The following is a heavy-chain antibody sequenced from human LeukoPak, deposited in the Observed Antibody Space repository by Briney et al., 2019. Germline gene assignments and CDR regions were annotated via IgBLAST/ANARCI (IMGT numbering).Heavy chain of an antibody. Sequence: PGGSLRLSCAASGFTFSSYWMGWVRQAPGKGLEWVADIKEDGSDIYSVDSVKGRFTISRDNAKNSLYLQMNGLRAEDTAVYYCARDTYRFFDLWGRGTLVTVPS. CDR3: ARDTYRFFDL. CDR2: IKEDGSDI. J-gene: IGHJ2*01. V-gene: IGHV3-7*01. CDR1: GFTFSSYW.